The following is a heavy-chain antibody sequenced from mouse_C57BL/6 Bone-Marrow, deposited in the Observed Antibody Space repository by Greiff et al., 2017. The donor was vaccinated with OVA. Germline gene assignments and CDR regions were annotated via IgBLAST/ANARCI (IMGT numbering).Heavy chain of an antibody. CDR3: ASPLHYYGSDYAMDY. V-gene: IGHV5-6*01. D-gene: IGHD1-1*01. J-gene: IGHJ4*01. CDR2: ISSGGSYT. Sequence: EVNVVESGGDLVKPGGSLKLSCAASGFTFSSYGMSWVRQTPDKRLEWVATISSGGSYTYYPDSVKGRFTISRDNAKNTLYLQMSSLKSEDTAMYYCASPLHYYGSDYAMDYWGQGTSVTVSS. CDR1: GFTFSSYG.